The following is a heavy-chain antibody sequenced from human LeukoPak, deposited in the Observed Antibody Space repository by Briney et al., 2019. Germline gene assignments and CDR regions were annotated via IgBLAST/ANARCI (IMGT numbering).Heavy chain of an antibody. CDR2: INHSGSI. D-gene: IGHD2-2*01. V-gene: IGHV4-34*01. CDR1: GGSFSGYY. Sequence: SETLSLTSAVYGGSFSGYYWSWIRQPPGKGLEWMGEINHSGSINYNPSLKSRVTISVDTSKNQFSLKLSSVTAADTAVYYCARYCSSTSCSDYYYYGMDVWGQGTTVTVSS. J-gene: IGHJ6*02. CDR3: ARYCSSTSCSDYYYYGMDV.